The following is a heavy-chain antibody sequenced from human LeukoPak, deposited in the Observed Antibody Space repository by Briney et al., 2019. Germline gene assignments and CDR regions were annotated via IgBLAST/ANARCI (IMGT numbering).Heavy chain of an antibody. CDR3: ARGLHWAWELPSDYYYYYMDV. CDR2: INPNSGGT. V-gene: IGHV1-2*02. J-gene: IGHJ6*03. Sequence: ASVKVSCKASGYTFTGYYMHWVRQAPGQGLEWMGWINPNSGGTNYAQKFQGRVTMTRDTSISTAYMELSRLRSDDTAVYYCARGLHWAWELPSDYYYYYMDVWGKGTTVTISS. CDR1: GYTFTGYY. D-gene: IGHD1-26*01.